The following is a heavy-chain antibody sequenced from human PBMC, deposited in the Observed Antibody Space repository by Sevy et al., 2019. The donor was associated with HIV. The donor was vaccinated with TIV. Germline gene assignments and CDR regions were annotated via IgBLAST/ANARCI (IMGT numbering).Heavy chain of an antibody. Sequence: LETLSLTCTVSGGSISSYYWSWIRQPPGKGLEWIGYIDYSGSTNYNPSLKSRVTISVDTSKNQFSLKLSSVTAADTAVYYCARGGAMPLDYWGQGTLVTVSS. CDR3: ARGGAMPLDY. D-gene: IGHD1-26*01. V-gene: IGHV4-59*01. CDR2: IDYSGST. J-gene: IGHJ4*02. CDR1: GGSISSYY.